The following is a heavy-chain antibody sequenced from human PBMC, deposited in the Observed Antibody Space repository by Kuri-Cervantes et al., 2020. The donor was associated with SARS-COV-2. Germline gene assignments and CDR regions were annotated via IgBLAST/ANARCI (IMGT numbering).Heavy chain of an antibody. CDR3: ASLGTDFDY. CDR2: IYYSGST. Sequence: SETLSLTCTVSGGSINSHYWSWIRQPPGKGLEWIGNIYYSGSTYYNPSLKSRVTISVDTSKNQFSLKLSSVTAADTAVYYCASLGTDFDYWGQGTLVTVSS. J-gene: IGHJ4*02. V-gene: IGHV4-59*08. CDR1: GGSINSHY. D-gene: IGHD7-27*01.